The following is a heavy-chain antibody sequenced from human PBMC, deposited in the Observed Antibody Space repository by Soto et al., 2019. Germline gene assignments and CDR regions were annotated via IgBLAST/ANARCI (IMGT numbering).Heavy chain of an antibody. Sequence: SETLSLTCAVYGGSSSGWYWPWIRQSPVKGLEWIGEISSGITNYNPSLGSRVTISADTSKNQFSLKLTSVTAADTAVYYCARGPYSRGVGATNPSHWGQGTLVTVS. CDR1: GGSSSGWY. CDR2: ISSGIT. D-gene: IGHD1-26*01. CDR3: ARGPYSRGVGATNPSH. J-gene: IGHJ4*02. V-gene: IGHV4-34*01.